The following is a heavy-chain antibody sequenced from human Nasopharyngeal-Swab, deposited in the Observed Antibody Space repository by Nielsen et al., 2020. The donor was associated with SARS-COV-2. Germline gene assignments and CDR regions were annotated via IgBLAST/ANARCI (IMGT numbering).Heavy chain of an antibody. Sequence: ASVKVSCRTSGYVFSSYGISWVRQAPGQGLEWMGWISDYNGDTYYAQKFQARVTLTTDTSTSTAYMELTSLRSDDTAVYYCARGLEDYYDSSGFFYGDWFDPWGQGTLVTVSS. V-gene: IGHV1-18*01. D-gene: IGHD3-22*01. CDR1: GYVFSSYG. CDR2: ISDYNGDT. J-gene: IGHJ5*02. CDR3: ARGLEDYYDSSGFFYGDWFDP.